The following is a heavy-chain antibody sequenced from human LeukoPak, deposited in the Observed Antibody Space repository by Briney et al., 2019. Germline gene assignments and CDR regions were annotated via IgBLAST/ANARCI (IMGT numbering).Heavy chain of an antibody. CDR2: IGSAGDT. V-gene: IGHV3-13*04. CDR3: ARGFAVAGTSAFDI. J-gene: IGHJ3*02. D-gene: IGHD6-19*01. Sequence: GGSLRLSCAASGFIFSRYDIHWVRQATGKGLEWVSAIGSAGDTYYTDSVKGRFTISRDTGKNSFYFQMNSLRAGDTAVYYCARGFAVAGTSAFDIWGQGTMVTVSS. CDR1: GFIFSRYD.